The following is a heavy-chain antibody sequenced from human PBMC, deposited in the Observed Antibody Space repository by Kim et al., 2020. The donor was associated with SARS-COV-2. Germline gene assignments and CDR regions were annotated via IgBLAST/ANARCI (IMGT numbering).Heavy chain of an antibody. Sequence: SETLSLTCAVYGGSFRGYYWSWIRQPPGKGLEWIGEINHSGGTNYNPSLKSRVIISADTSKNQISLKLSSVIAADTAVYYCARVGGYCSGTSCYDYWGQGTLVTVSS. V-gene: IGHV4-34*01. CDR3: ARVGGYCSGTSCYDY. CDR2: INHSGGT. D-gene: IGHD2-2*01. CDR1: GGSFRGYY. J-gene: IGHJ4*02.